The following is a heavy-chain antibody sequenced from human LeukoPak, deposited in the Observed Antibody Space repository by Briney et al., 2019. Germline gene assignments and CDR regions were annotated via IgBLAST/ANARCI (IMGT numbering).Heavy chain of an antibody. D-gene: IGHD4-17*01. CDR2: ISGSGGST. CDR1: GFTFSSYA. CDR3: AKSPGYGDYLFDY. V-gene: IGHV3-23*01. J-gene: IGHJ4*02. Sequence: QPGVSLRLSCAASGFTFSSYAMSWVRQAPGKGLEWVSAISGSGGSTYYADSVKGRFTISRDNSKNTLYLQMNSLRAEDTAVYYCAKSPGYGDYLFDYWGQGTLVTVSS.